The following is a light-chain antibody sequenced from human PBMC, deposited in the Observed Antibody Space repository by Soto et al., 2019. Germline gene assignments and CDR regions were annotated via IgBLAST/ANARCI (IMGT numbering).Light chain of an antibody. CDR3: QQYVNCPLT. CDR2: GAS. Sequence: EIVMTQSPATLSVSPGDRATLSCRARQSVRSDLAWYQQKPGQAPRLLIFGASTRATGIPARFSGSGSGTEFTLSISSLQSEDFAVYYCQQYVNCPLTFGGGTKVEIK. V-gene: IGKV3-15*01. CDR1: QSVRSD. J-gene: IGKJ4*01.